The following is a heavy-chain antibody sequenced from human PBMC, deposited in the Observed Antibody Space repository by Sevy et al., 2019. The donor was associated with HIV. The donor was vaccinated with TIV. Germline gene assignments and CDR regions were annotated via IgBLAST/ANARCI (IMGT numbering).Heavy chain of an antibody. D-gene: IGHD4-17*01. CDR2: ISNSGTTI. CDR3: ARDLPPSATTVAHFDR. Sequence: GGSLRLSCTTSGFLFSSYGMNWVRQAPGKGLEWVSYISNSGTTIYYSDSVKGRFTISRDNARNSLYLQMSSLRAEDSAVYYCARDLPPSATTVAHFDRWGQGTLVTVSS. V-gene: IGHV3-48*03. J-gene: IGHJ4*02. CDR1: GFLFSSYG.